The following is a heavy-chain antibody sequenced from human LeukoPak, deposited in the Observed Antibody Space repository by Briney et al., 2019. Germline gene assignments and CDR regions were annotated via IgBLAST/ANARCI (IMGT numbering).Heavy chain of an antibody. D-gene: IGHD5-24*01. CDR1: GFTFSSYW. CDR3: AKDRGTPDAFDL. CDR2: VDNDGINT. V-gene: IGHV3-74*01. J-gene: IGHJ3*01. Sequence: GGSLRLSCAASGFTFSSYWMHWVRQAPGKGLVWVSRVDNDGINTIYEDSVKGRFTISRDNAKNTLYLHMSSLRAEDTAVYYCAKDRGTPDAFDLWGQGTMVTVSS.